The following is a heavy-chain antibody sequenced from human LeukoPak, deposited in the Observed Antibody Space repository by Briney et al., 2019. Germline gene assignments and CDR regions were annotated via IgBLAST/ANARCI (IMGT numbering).Heavy chain of an antibody. CDR2: IRGTPYGGTT. J-gene: IGHJ4*02. CDR3: SGTLGELSFYDY. CDR1: GFTFGDYA. V-gene: IGHV3-49*04. Sequence: GGSLRLSCTASGFTFGDYAVSWVRQAPGKGLEWAGFIRGTPYGGTTEYAASVKGRFTISRDDSKSIAHLRLNSLKTEDTAVYYCSGTLGELSFYDYWGQGTLVTVSS. D-gene: IGHD3-16*02.